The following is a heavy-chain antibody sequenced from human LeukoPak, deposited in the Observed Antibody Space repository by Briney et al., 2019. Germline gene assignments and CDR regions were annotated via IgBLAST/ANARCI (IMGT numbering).Heavy chain of an antibody. CDR2: TSYEGNGT. CDR3: ASEVEALLDH. J-gene: IGHJ4*02. D-gene: IGHD2-15*01. CDR1: GFTFSNYW. Sequence: GGSLRLSCAASGFTFSNYWMSWVRQAPGMGLEWVAATSYEGNGTFYAGSVKGRFTMSRDNSNNMVYLQMNSLRHEDTALYYCASEVEALLDHWGQGTLVTVSS. V-gene: IGHV3-30*03.